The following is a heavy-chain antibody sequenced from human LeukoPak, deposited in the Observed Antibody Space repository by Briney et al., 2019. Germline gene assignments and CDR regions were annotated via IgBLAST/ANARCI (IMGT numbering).Heavy chain of an antibody. CDR2: ISSSGGST. CDR1: GFTFSNYA. D-gene: IGHD6-19*01. V-gene: IGHV3-23*01. CDR3: SKDHLPGIVVADRDY. J-gene: IGHJ4*02. Sequence: GGSLRLSCAASGFTFSNYAMSWVRQAPGKGLEWVSAISSSGGSTCYADSVKGRFTISRDNSKNTLYLEMNSLRAEDTAVYYCSKDHLPGIVVADRDYWGQGTLVTVSS.